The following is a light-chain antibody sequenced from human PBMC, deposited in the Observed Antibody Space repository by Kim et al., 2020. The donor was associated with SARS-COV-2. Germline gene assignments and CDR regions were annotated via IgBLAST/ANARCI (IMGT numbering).Light chain of an antibody. CDR1: SGTVFSYI. CDR2: EDD. CDR3: HSYDSTNHVI. J-gene: IGLJ2*01. Sequence: TLTTSCTRRSGTVFSYIVQCFHQRPGSTPTIVIYEDDRRPSRVPYRFSGSIDSSSNTASLTISGLKTEDDADYFCHSYDSTNHVIFGGGTQLTVL. V-gene: IGLV6-57*01.